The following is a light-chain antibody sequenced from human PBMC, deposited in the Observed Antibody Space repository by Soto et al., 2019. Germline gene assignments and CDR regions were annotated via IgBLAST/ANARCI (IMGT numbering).Light chain of an antibody. CDR1: SSDFGDHKS. Sequence: QSVLTQAASVSGSPGQSITISCTGASSDFGDHKSVSWYQHHPGKAPKLIIYEVNYRPSGVSSRFSGSRSGNTASLTISGLQAEDEGHYYCSSSTDTSILFGGGTKVTVL. CDR2: EVN. CDR3: SSSTDTSIL. J-gene: IGLJ2*01. V-gene: IGLV2-14*01.